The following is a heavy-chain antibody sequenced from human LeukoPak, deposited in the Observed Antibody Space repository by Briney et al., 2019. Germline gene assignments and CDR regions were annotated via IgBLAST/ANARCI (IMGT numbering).Heavy chain of an antibody. V-gene: IGHV1-69*05. J-gene: IGHJ6*03. Sequence: PRASVKVSCKASGGTFSSYAISWVRQAPGQGLEWMGGIIPIFGTANYAQKFQGRVTITTDEPTSTAYMELSSLRSEDTAVYYCARLASTRNYYYYYMDVWGKGTTVTVSS. CDR3: ARLASTRNYYYYYMDV. CDR2: IIPIFGTA. D-gene: IGHD3-22*01. CDR1: GGTFSSYA.